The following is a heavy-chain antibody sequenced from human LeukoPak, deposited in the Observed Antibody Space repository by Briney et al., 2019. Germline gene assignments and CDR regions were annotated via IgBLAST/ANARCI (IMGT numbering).Heavy chain of an antibody. CDR3: ARGAGYYYDSSGYHNWFDP. Sequence: ASVKVSCKASGYTFTGYYMHWVRQAPGQGLEWMGWINPNSGGTNYAQKFQGRVTMTRDTSISTAYMELSRLRSDDTAVYYCARGAGYYYDSSGYHNWFDPWGQGTLVTVSS. CDR2: INPNSGGT. J-gene: IGHJ5*02. D-gene: IGHD3-22*01. V-gene: IGHV1-2*02. CDR1: GYTFTGYY.